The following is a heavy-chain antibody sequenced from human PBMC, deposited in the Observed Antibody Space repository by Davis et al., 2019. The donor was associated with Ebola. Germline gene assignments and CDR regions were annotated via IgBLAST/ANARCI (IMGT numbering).Heavy chain of an antibody. V-gene: IGHV3-23*01. D-gene: IGHD2-2*01. J-gene: IGHJ4*02. CDR2: ISGSGGST. CDR3: VIPMPRGGD. CDR1: GFTFSSYA. Sequence: GGSLRPSCPPSGFTFSSYAMSWVRQAPGKGLEWVSAISGSGGSTYYADSVKGRFTITRDNSKNPLYLQMSSLRAEDTAVYYCVIPMPRGGDWGQGTLVTVSS.